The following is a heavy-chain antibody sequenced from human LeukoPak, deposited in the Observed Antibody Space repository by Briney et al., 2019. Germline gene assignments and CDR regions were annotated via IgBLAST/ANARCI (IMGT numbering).Heavy chain of an antibody. V-gene: IGHV3-21*01. J-gene: IGHJ4*02. D-gene: IGHD3-10*01. CDR1: GFTFSTYA. CDR3: ARCYASGSYGIDY. CDR2: IGSSSGYI. Sequence: GGSLRLSCAASGFTFSTYAMNWVRQAPGKGLEWVSSIGSSSGYIYYADSVKGRFTISRDNAKNSLSLQMNSLGVEDTAVYFCARCYASGSYGIDYWGQGTLVSVSS.